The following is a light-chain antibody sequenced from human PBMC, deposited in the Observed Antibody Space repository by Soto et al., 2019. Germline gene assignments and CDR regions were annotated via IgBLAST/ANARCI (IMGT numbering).Light chain of an antibody. V-gene: IGLV7-46*01. CDR2: DTT. J-gene: IGLJ1*01. Sequence: QAVLPQDPSLTVSPGGTVTLTGGSSTGAVTNGHYPYWFQQKPGQAPRTLIYDTTNRHSWTPARFSGSLLGGKAALTLSGAQPEDEAEYYCLLSYNGPYVFGTGTKVTVL. CDR3: LLSYNGPYV. CDR1: TGAVTNGHY.